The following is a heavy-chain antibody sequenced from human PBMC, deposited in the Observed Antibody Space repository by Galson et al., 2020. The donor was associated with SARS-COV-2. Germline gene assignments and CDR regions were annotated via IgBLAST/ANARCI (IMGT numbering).Heavy chain of an antibody. J-gene: IGHJ6*02. D-gene: IGHD3-22*01. CDR3: ARDTADSSGWEDNYYYGMDV. CDR2: INPNSGGT. CDR1: GYTFTGYY. V-gene: IGHV1-2*02. Sequence: ASVKVSCKASGYTFTGYYMHCVRQAPGQGLEWMGWINPNSGGTNYAQKFQGRVTMTRDTSISTAYMELSRLRSDDTAVYYCARDTADSSGWEDNYYYGMDVWGQGTTVTVSS.